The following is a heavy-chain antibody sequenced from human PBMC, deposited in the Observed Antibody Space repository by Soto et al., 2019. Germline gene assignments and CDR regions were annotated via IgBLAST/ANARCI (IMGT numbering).Heavy chain of an antibody. V-gene: IGHV1-8*01. CDR3: ARGYYYGSGRPTPGGMDV. CDR2: MNPNSGNT. CDR1: AYTFTSYD. D-gene: IGHD3-10*01. J-gene: IGHJ6*02. Sequence: PSVKISCKTSAYTFTSYDINWVRQSTGQGLEWMGWMNPNSGNTNYAQKLQGRVTMTTDTSTSTAYMELRSLRSDDTAVYYCARGYYYGSGRPTPGGMDVWGQGTTVTVSS.